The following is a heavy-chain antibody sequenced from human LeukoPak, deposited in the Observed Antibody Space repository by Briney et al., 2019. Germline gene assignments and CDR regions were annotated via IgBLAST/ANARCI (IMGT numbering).Heavy chain of an antibody. Sequence: SETLSLTCTVSGGSINSDHWSWIRQPPGKGLEWIGCISYTGSTHYKPSLKSRVTILVYTSKNHFSLKLSSVTAADTAVYYCASVRGLGVITPYLDYWGQGTLVTVSS. CDR3: ASVRGLGVITPYLDY. V-gene: IGHV4-59*08. D-gene: IGHD3-16*02. J-gene: IGHJ4*02. CDR1: GGSINSDH. CDR2: ISYTGST.